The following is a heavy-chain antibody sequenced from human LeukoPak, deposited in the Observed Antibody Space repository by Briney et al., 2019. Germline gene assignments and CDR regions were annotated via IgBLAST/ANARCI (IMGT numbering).Heavy chain of an antibody. Sequence: PGGSLRLSCAAPGFTFSNAWMSWVRQAPGKGLEWVGRIKRKADGGTTDYAAPVKGRFTISRDDSKNTLYLQMNSLNIEDTAVYYCTITVATSIDYWGQGTLVTVSS. V-gene: IGHV3-15*01. D-gene: IGHD5-12*01. CDR2: IKRKADGGTT. CDR1: GFTFSNAW. CDR3: TITVATSIDY. J-gene: IGHJ4*02.